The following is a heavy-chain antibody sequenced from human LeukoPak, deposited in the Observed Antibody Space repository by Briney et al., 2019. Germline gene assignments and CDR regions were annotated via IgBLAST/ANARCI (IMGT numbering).Heavy chain of an antibody. D-gene: IGHD3-3*01. CDR3: ASTSYYDFWSGYDY. Sequence: PSETLSLTCAVYGGSFSGYYWSWIRQPPGKGLEWIGEINHSGSTNYNPSLKSRVTISVGTSKNQFSLKLSSVTAADTAVYYCASTSYYDFWSGYDYWGQGTLVTVSS. CDR1: GGSFSGYY. CDR2: INHSGST. J-gene: IGHJ4*02. V-gene: IGHV4-34*01.